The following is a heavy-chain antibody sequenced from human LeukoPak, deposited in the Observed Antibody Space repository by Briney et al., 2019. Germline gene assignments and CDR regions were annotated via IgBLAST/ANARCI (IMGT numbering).Heavy chain of an antibody. CDR3: ARGRGYSSRNWFDP. CDR1: GGTFSSYA. D-gene: IGHD6-13*01. Sequence: GASVKVSCKASGGTFSSYAISWVRQAPGQGLEWMGWMNPNSGNTGYAQKFQGRVTMTRNTSISTAYMELSSLRSEDTAVYYCARGRGYSSRNWFDPWGQGTLVTVSS. CDR2: MNPNSGNT. V-gene: IGHV1-8*02. J-gene: IGHJ5*02.